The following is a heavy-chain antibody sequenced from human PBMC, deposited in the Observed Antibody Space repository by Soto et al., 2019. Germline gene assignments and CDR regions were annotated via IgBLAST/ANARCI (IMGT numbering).Heavy chain of an antibody. D-gene: IGHD6-19*01. CDR1: RFTFSSYG. CDR2: ISYDGSNK. CDR3: AKDRDSSGWYRFHFDAFDI. Sequence: GGSLRLSCAASRFTFSSYGMHWVRQAPGKGLEWVAVISYDGSNKYYADSVKGRFTISRDNSKNTLYLQMNSLRAEDTAVYYCAKDRDSSGWYRFHFDAFDIWGQRTMVTVSS. V-gene: IGHV3-30*18. J-gene: IGHJ3*02.